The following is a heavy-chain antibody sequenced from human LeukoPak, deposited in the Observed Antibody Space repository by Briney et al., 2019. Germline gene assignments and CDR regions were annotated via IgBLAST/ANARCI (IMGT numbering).Heavy chain of an antibody. CDR2: IWFDGNNE. CDR3: ARDLSSSWSPGV. V-gene: IGHV3-33*01. CDR1: GFVFRTYG. J-gene: IGHJ3*01. Sequence: GGSLRLSCATSGFVFRTYGMHWVRQAPGKGLEWMSLIWFDGNNEYYPDSVKGRFTISRDNSKNTIYLQMNSLRIEDTAMYYCARDLSSSWSPGVWGQGTMVSVSS. D-gene: IGHD6-13*01.